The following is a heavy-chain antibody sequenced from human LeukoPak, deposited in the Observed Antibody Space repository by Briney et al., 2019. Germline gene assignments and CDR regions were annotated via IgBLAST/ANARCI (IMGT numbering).Heavy chain of an antibody. V-gene: IGHV1-69*06. CDR1: GGTFSSYA. J-gene: IGHJ4*02. CDR3: ARVGAYGGNSQTLDY. D-gene: IGHD4-23*01. Sequence: SVKVSCKDSGGTFSSYAISWVRQAPGQGLEWMGRIIPIFGTANYAQKFQGRVTITADKSTSTAYMELSSLRSEDTAVYYCARVGAYGGNSQTLDYWGQGTLVTVSS. CDR2: IIPIFGTA.